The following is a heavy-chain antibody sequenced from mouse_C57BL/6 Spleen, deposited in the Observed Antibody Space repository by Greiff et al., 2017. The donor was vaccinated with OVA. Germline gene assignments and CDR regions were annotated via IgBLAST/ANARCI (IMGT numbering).Heavy chain of an antibody. Sequence: EVQRVESGGGLVKPGGSLKLSCAASGFTFSSYTMSWVRQTPEKRLEWVATISGGGGNTYYPDSVKGRFTISRDNAKNTLYLQMSSLRSEDTALYYCARHDSSGYVGAFDYWGQGTTLTVSS. CDR1: GFTFSSYT. J-gene: IGHJ2*01. CDR2: ISGGGGNT. CDR3: ARHDSSGYVGAFDY. D-gene: IGHD3-2*02. V-gene: IGHV5-9*01.